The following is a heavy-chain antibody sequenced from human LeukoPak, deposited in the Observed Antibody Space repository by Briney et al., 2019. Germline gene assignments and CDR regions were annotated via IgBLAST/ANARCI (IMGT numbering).Heavy chain of an antibody. CDR1: GGSISSYY. CDR2: IYYSGST. J-gene: IGHJ4*02. Sequence: SETLSLTCTVSGGSISSYYWSWIRQPPGKGLEWIGYIYYSGSTNYNPSLKSRVTISVDTSKNQFSLKLNSVTAADTAVYYCAKDRLSDYWGQGTLVTVSS. V-gene: IGHV4-59*01. CDR3: AKDRLSDY.